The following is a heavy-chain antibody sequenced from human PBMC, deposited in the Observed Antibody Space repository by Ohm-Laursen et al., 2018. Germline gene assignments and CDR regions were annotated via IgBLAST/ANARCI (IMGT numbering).Heavy chain of an antibody. Sequence: GQTLSLTCAASGFTFSRYGMHWVRQAPGKGLEWVAVIWYDGSNKYYADSVKGRITISRDNSKNTLYLQMNSLRAEDTAVYYCARDPPDILRLGELSYYFDYWGQGTLVTVSS. CDR2: IWYDGSNK. CDR1: GFTFSRYG. J-gene: IGHJ4*02. V-gene: IGHV3-33*01. CDR3: ARDPPDILRLGELSYYFDY. D-gene: IGHD3-16*02.